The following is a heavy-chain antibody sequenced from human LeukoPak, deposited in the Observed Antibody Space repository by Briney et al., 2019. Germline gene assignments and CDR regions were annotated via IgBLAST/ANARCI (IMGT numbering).Heavy chain of an antibody. CDR1: GYTFASYG. V-gene: IGHV1-18*01. Sequence: ASVKVSCKASGYTFASYGVSWLRQAPGQGLEWLGWISAYSTNALYAQSLQGRVTMTADTLTKTAYMDLRSLRSDDTAMYYCARDLAHDYYDSSYAAFDVWGQGTMVTVSS. CDR2: ISAYSTNA. CDR3: ARDLAHDYYDSSYAAFDV. J-gene: IGHJ3*01. D-gene: IGHD3-22*01.